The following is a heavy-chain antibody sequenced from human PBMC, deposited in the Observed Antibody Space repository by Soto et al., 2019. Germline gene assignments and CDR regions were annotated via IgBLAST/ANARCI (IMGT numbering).Heavy chain of an antibody. V-gene: IGHV1-18*04. CDR2: ITPFNGNT. D-gene: IGHD4-4*01. J-gene: IGHJ5*02. CDR3: VRDYSSVPDT. CDR1: GYNFISYG. Sequence: ASVKVSCKTSGYNFISYGLSWVRQAPGQGLEWMGWITPFNGNTSYPQRFRGKITMTTDTATNTGYLEVRNLKSDDTAVYYCVRDYSSVPDTWGQGTLGTGS.